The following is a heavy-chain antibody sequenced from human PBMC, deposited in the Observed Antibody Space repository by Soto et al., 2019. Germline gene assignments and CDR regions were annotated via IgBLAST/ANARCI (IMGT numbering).Heavy chain of an antibody. V-gene: IGHV3-33*01. Sequence: HPGGSLRLSCAASGFTFSSYGMHWVRQAPGKGREWVAFIWHDGGNKFYEESVKGRFTISRDNSKNTLYLQMTSLSAEDTAMYYCARDGDVNTGFGKDYWGQGTLVTVS. CDR3: ARDGDVNTGFGKDY. CDR1: GFTFSSYG. CDR2: IWHDGGNK. D-gene: IGHD3-16*01. J-gene: IGHJ4*02.